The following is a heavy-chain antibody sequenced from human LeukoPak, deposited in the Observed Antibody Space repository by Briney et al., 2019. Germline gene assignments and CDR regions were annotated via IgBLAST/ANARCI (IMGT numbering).Heavy chain of an antibody. CDR1: GYTFTSYG. J-gene: IGHJ3*02. V-gene: IGHV1-18*01. Sequence: ASVKVSCKASGYTFTSYGISWVRQAPGQGLEWMGWISAYNGNTNYAQELQGRVTMTTDTSTSTAYMELRSLRSDDTAVYYCARDDPTGAHNAFDIWGQGTMVTVSS. CDR2: ISAYNGNT. CDR3: ARDDPTGAHNAFDI. D-gene: IGHD7-27*01.